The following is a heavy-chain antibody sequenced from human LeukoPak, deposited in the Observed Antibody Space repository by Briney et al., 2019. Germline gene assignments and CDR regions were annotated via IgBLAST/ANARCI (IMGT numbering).Heavy chain of an antibody. D-gene: IGHD3-10*01. Sequence: GGSLRLSCKGSGYSFTRYWISWVRQMPGKGLEWMGRIDPSDSYTNYSPSFQGHVTISADRSISTAYLQWSSLKASDTAMYYCARHMAGENYYYYGMDVWGQGTTVTVSS. CDR1: GYSFTRYW. CDR3: ARHMAGENYYYYGMDV. CDR2: IDPSDSYT. J-gene: IGHJ6*02. V-gene: IGHV5-10-1*01.